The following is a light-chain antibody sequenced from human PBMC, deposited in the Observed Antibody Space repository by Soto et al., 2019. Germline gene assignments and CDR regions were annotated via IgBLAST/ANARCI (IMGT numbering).Light chain of an antibody. Sequence: QSVLTQPPSVSGAPGQSVTISCTGSSSNIGAGYDVHWYQQLPGTAPKLLIYGNSNPPSGVPDRFSGSKSRTSASLAITGLQAEDEADYYGQSYDSSLSGSVVFGGGTKLTVL. CDR2: GNS. CDR3: QSYDSSLSGSVV. V-gene: IGLV1-40*01. J-gene: IGLJ2*01. CDR1: SSNIGAGYD.